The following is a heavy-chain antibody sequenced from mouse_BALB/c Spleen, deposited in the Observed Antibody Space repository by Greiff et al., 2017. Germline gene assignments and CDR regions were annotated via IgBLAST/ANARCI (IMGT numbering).Heavy chain of an antibody. V-gene: IGHV1-9*01. Sequence: QVQLQQSGAELMKPGASVKISCKATGYTFSSYWIEWVKQRPGHGLEWIGEILPGSGSTNYNEKFKGKATFTADTSSNTAYMQLSSLTSEDSAVYYCARKGISGYHYYAMDYWGQGTSVTVSS. CDR2: ILPGSGST. CDR3: ARKGISGYHYYAMDY. D-gene: IGHD3-1*01. J-gene: IGHJ4*01. CDR1: GYTFSSYW.